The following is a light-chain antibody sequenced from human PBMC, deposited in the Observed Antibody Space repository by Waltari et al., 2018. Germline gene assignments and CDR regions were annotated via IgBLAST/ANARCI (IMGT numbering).Light chain of an antibody. V-gene: IGLV2-14*01. CDR1: SSDVGGYNF. CDR2: GVS. CDR3: SSYTSSRTYV. Sequence: QSALTQPASVSGSPGQSTTVSCTATSSDVGGYNFVSWYQQHPGKAPKLVIYGVSNRPSGVSSRFSGSKSGNTASLTISGLQAEDEADYYCSSYTSSRTYVFGTGTAVTVL. J-gene: IGLJ1*01.